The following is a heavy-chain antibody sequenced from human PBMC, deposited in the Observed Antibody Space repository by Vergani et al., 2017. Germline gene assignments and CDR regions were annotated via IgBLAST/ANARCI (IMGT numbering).Heavy chain of an antibody. D-gene: IGHD6-13*01. CDR2: INHSGST. CDR1: GGSFSGYY. Sequence: QVQLQQWGAGLLKPSETLSLTCAVYGGSFSGYYWSWIRQPPGKGLEWIGEINHSGSTNYNPALKSRFTISLDTSKNQFSLELSSVTAADTAVYYWARDVAAAGTSPYGMDVWGQGTTVTVSS. CDR3: ARDVAAAGTSPYGMDV. V-gene: IGHV4-34*01. J-gene: IGHJ6*02.